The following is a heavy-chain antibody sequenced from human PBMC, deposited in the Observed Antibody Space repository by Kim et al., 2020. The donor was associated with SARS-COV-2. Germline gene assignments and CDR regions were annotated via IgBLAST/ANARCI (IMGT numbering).Heavy chain of an antibody. CDR2: ISGSGGST. V-gene: IGHV3-23*01. J-gene: IGHJ6*02. CDR3: AKDFDSSNYYYYGMDV. CDR1: FFPFRCSA. D-gene: IGHD3-22*01. Sequence: SLLLSFSASFFPFRCSAMSWFGQAPGKGLEWVSAISGSGGSTYYADSVKGRFTISRDNSKNTLYLQMNSLRAEDTAVYYCAKDFDSSNYYYYGMDVWGQGTTVTVSS.